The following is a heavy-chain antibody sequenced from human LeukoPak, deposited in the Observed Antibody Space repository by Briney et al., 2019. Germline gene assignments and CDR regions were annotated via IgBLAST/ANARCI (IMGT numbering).Heavy chain of an antibody. CDR1: GFTFSNYA. V-gene: IGHV3-64D*06. CDR3: VKGLGFYTYYSMDV. CDR2: MSSDGSST. D-gene: IGHD2/OR15-2a*01. Sequence: PGGSLRLSCSASGFTFSNYAMHWVRQAPGKGLEYVSGMSSDGSSTYYADSVKGRFTISRDNSKNTLNLQMNSLRAEDTAVYYCVKGLGFYTYYSMDVWGQGTTVTVSS. J-gene: IGHJ6*02.